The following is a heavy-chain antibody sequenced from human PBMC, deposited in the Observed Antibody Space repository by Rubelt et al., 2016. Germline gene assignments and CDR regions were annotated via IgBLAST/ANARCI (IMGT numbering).Heavy chain of an antibody. Sequence: QVQLQESGPGLVKPSETLSLTCTVSGGSVSSGSYYWSWIRQPPGKGLEWIGYIYYSGSTKYNPYLKSRITRSVDTAKNQVSLKLGAVTAADTAVYYCATGIAVAGVDYWGQGTLVTVSS. CDR3: ATGIAVAGVDY. D-gene: IGHD6-19*01. V-gene: IGHV4-61*01. CDR1: GGSVSSGSYY. CDR2: IYYSGST. J-gene: IGHJ4*02.